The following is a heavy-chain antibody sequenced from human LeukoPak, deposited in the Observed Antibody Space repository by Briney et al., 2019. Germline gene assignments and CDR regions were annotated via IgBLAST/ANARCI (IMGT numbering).Heavy chain of an antibody. V-gene: IGHV4-59*08. CDR1: GGSISSYY. D-gene: IGHD3-10*01. CDR2: IYYSGST. CDR3: ASWEGSGSLIPTENAFDI. Sequence: SETLSLTCTVSGGSISSYYWSWIRQPPGKGLEWIGYIYYSGSTNYNPSLKSRVTISVDTSKNQFSLKLSSVTAADTAVYYCASWEGSGSLIPTENAFDIWGQGAMVTVSS. J-gene: IGHJ3*02.